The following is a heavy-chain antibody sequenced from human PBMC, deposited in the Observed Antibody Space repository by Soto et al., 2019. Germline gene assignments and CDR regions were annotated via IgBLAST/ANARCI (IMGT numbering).Heavy chain of an antibody. Sequence: SETLSLTCTVSGGSISSGGYYWSWIRQHPGKGLEWIGYIYYSGSTYYNPSLKSRVTISVDTSKNQFSLKLSSVTAADTAAYYCARDFTDSSGPTLGMGVWGQGTTVT. D-gene: IGHD6-19*01. CDR2: IYYSGST. V-gene: IGHV4-31*03. CDR3: ARDFTDSSGPTLGMGV. CDR1: GGSISSGGYY. J-gene: IGHJ6*02.